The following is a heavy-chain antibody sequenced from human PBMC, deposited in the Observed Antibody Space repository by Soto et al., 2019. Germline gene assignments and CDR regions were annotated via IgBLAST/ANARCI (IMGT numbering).Heavy chain of an antibody. CDR2: LSGSGAST. CDR1: GFSFVNYA. J-gene: IGHJ4*02. V-gene: IGHV3-23*01. CDR3: AKATTNGGWFNPFDS. D-gene: IGHD6-19*01. Sequence: GGSLRLSCAASGFSFVNYAMNWVRQAPGKGLEWVSGLSGSGASTYYADSVKGRFTISRDNSRDTLFLQMNSLTADDTAVYYCAKATTNGGWFNPFDSWGQGALVTVSS.